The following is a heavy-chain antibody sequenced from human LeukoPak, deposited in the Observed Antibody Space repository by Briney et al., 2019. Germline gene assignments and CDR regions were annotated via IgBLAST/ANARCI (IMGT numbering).Heavy chain of an antibody. CDR3: ARGGGSGSYYKIGY. D-gene: IGHD3-10*01. V-gene: IGHV4-31*03. Sequence: SETLSLTCTVSGGSISSGGYYWSWISQHPGKGLEWIGYIYYSGSTYYNPSLKSRVTISVDTSKNQFSLKLSSVTAADTAVYYCARGGGSGSYYKIGYWGQGTLVTVSS. CDR2: IYYSGST. CDR1: GGSISSGGYY. J-gene: IGHJ4*02.